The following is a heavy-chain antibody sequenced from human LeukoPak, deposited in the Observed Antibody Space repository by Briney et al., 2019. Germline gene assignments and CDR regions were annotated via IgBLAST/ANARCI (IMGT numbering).Heavy chain of an antibody. CDR3: ARGYYDSETVGP. D-gene: IGHD3-10*01. J-gene: IGHJ5*02. V-gene: IGHV4-61*01. CDR1: GGFVSSGSYY. CDR2: TYFSGST. Sequence: DTLSLTCTVSGGFVSSGSYYWGWIRQPPGKGLEWVGYTYFSGSTHYNTSPKSRVTISVDTSKNQFSLTLSSVTAADTAVYYGARGYYDSETVGPWGQGTLVTVSS.